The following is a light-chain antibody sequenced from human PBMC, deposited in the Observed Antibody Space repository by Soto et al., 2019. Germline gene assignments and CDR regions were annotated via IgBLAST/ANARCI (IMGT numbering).Light chain of an antibody. Sequence: EIVLTQTPGTLSLSPGERATLSCRASQSVTSSHLAWYQQKPGQAPRLLIYGASTRATGIPDRFSGSGSDPDFSLTIRRLEPEDFAMYYCLLYFSPDRYTFGPGTKVQIK. CDR1: QSVTSSH. J-gene: IGKJ2*01. CDR3: LLYFSPDRYT. V-gene: IGKV3-20*01. CDR2: GAS.